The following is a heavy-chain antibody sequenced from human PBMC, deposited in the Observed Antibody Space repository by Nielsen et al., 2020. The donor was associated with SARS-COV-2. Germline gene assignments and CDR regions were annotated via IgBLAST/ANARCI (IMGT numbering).Heavy chain of an antibody. D-gene: IGHD4-17*01. CDR1: GFTFSSYA. CDR3: AKNMVTTSSGNDY. CDR2: ISAGGSST. V-gene: IGHV3-23*01. Sequence: GESLKISCAASGFTFSSYAMSWVRQAPGKGLEWVSAISAGGSSTYYADSVKGRFTISRDNSKNTLYLQMNSLRAEDTAIYYCAKNMVTTSSGNDYWGQGTLVTVSS. J-gene: IGHJ4*02.